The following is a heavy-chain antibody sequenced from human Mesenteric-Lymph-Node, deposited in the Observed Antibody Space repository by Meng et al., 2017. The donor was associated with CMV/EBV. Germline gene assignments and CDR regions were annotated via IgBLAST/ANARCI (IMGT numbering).Heavy chain of an antibody. Sequence: GESLKISCQTSGYSFINYWIAWVRQMPEKGLEWMGIIYPGDSDTTYSPSFQGQVTISVDKSINTAYLQWSSLKASDTAMYYCARRFSGLDVWGQGTTVTVSS. V-gene: IGHV5-51*01. CDR1: GYSFINYW. CDR3: ARRFSGLDV. J-gene: IGHJ6*02. CDR2: IYPGDSDT. D-gene: IGHD2/OR15-2a*01.